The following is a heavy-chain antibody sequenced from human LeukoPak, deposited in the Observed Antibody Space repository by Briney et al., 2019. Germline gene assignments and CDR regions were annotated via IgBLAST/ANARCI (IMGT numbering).Heavy chain of an antibody. V-gene: IGHV4-59*01. CDR1: GASISSYY. D-gene: IGHD3-10*01. Sequence: PSETLSLTCTVSGASISSYYWSWIRQPPGKGLEWIGFIYYSGTTNNNPSLKSRVTSSVDTSKSQFSLKMSSVTAADTAIYYCATETGVFFEYWGQGTLVTVSS. J-gene: IGHJ4*02. CDR2: IYYSGTT. CDR3: ATETGVFFEY.